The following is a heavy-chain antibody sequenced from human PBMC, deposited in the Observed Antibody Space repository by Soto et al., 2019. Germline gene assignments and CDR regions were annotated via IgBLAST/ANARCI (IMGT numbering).Heavy chain of an antibody. V-gene: IGHV4-31*03. CDR3: ATVPGGNNWFDP. D-gene: IGHD1-26*01. J-gene: IGHJ5*02. CDR2: IYYSGIT. Sequence: TLSVTCTFSGSSISSGCYYLSLIRQHPGKGLEWIGYIYYSGITYYNPSLKSRVTISVDTSKNQFSLKLSSVTAADTAVYYCATVPGGNNWFDPWGQGTLVTVSS. CDR1: GSSISSGCYY.